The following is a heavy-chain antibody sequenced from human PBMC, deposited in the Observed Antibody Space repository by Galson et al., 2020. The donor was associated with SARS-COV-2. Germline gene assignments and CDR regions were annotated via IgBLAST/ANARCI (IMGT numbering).Heavy chain of an antibody. CDR1: GGSISTSVDY. CDR3: ARHPTGFYFDF. D-gene: IGHD6-25*01. CDR2: IYYSGIT. Sequence: SETLSLTCTVSGGSISTSVDYWGWIRQPPGKGLEWIGSIYYSGITHYNLSLKSRVTISVDTSKNHLSLKVNSVTATDTAVYYCARHPTGFYFDFWGQGTLVTVSS. V-gene: IGHV4-39*01. J-gene: IGHJ4*02.